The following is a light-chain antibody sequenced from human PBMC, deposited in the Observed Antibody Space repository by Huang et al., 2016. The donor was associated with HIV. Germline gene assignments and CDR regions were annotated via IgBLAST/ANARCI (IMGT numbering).Light chain of an antibody. CDR2: AAS. CDR3: QKYDSVPRT. Sequence: DIQMTQYPSSLSASVGDRVTISCRASQDINNYLAWYQQKAGQVPKLLIYAASSLQSGVPSRCSGSGSGTDFTLSITSLQHEDVAIYYCQKYDSVPRTFGQGTKVDIK. V-gene: IGKV1-27*01. CDR1: QDINNY. J-gene: IGKJ1*01.